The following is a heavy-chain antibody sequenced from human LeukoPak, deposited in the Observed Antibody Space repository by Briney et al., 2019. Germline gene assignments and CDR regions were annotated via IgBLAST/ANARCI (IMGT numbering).Heavy chain of an antibody. Sequence: TSVKVSCKASGYTFTGYYMHWVRQAPGQGLEWMGWINPNSGGTNYAQKFQGWVTMTRDTSISTAYMELSRLRSDDTAVYYCARSSSLYSSSWYLDYWGQGTLVTVSS. V-gene: IGHV1-2*04. CDR2: INPNSGGT. D-gene: IGHD6-13*01. CDR3: ARSSSLYSSSWYLDY. CDR1: GYTFTGYY. J-gene: IGHJ4*02.